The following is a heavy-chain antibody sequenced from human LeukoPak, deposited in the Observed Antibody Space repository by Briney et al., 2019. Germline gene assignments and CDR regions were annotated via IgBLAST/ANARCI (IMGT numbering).Heavy chain of an antibody. V-gene: IGHV1-69*04. Sequence: ASVKVSCKASGYTFTSYAISWVRQAPGQGLEWTGRIIPILGIANYAQKFQGRVTITADKSTSTAYMELSSLRSEDTAVYYCARDSGYYDSSGYEGYWGQGTLVTVSS. CDR3: ARDSGYYDSSGYEGY. D-gene: IGHD3-22*01. CDR1: GYTFTSYA. J-gene: IGHJ4*02. CDR2: IIPILGIA.